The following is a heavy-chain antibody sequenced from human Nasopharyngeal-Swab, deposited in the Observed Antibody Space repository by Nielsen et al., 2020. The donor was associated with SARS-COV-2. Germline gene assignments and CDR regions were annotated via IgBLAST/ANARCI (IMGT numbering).Heavy chain of an antibody. CDR1: GGSISSSSYY. V-gene: IGHV4-61*05. Sequence: SETLSLTCTVSGGSISSSSYYWGWIRQPPGKGLEWIGHIYYSGSTNYSPSLKSRVTISVDTSKNQFSLKLSSVTAADTAVYYCARAAYNTIGWFDPWGQGTLVTVSS. J-gene: IGHJ5*02. D-gene: IGHD3-3*01. CDR3: ARAAYNTIGWFDP. CDR2: IYYSGST.